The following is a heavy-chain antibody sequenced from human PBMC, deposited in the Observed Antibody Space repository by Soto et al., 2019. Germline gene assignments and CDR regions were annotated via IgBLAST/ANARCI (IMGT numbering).Heavy chain of an antibody. CDR3: ARVNSGSYSAGFDY. CDR2: IWYEGSNK. CDR1: GFSFSTYG. Sequence: AGGSLRLSCAASGFSFSTYGMHWVRQAPGKGLEWVAVIWYEGSNKYYADSVKGRFTISRDNFKNTLYLQMNSLRAEDTAVYYCARVNSGSYSAGFDYWGQGTLVTVSS. V-gene: IGHV3-33*01. D-gene: IGHD1-26*01. J-gene: IGHJ4*02.